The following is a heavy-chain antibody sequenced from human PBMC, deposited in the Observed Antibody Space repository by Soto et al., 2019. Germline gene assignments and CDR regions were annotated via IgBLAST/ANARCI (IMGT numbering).Heavy chain of an antibody. CDR3: AKDPLYYYDPPYGMDV. V-gene: IGHV3-13*01. CDR2: IGTAGDT. CDR1: GFMFSSYD. Sequence: PGGSLRLSCAASGFMFSSYDMHWVRQGAGKGLEWVAAIGTAGDTYYLGSVKGRFTISRENDKKSLNLQISDLRAEDTAVYYCAKDPLYYYDPPYGMDVWGQGTTVTVSS. D-gene: IGHD3-22*01. J-gene: IGHJ6*02.